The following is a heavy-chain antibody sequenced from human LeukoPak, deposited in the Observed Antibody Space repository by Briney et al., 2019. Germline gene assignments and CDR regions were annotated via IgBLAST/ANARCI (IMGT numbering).Heavy chain of an antibody. Sequence: GASVKVSCKASGYTFASYYMHWVRQAPGQGLEWMGIINPSGGSTSYAQKFQGRVTMTRDTSTSTVYMELSSLRSEDTAVYYCARVGATEYIDYWGQGTLVTVSS. J-gene: IGHJ4*02. V-gene: IGHV1-46*01. CDR3: ARVGATEYIDY. D-gene: IGHD1-26*01. CDR2: INPSGGST. CDR1: GYTFASYY.